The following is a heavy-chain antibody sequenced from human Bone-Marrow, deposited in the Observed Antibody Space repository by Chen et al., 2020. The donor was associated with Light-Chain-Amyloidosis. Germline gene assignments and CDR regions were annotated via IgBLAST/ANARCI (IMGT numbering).Heavy chain of an antibody. CDR3: ARGWDSGWSYFDN. CDR2: IDSRSTYR. J-gene: IGHJ4*02. V-gene: IGHV3-11*06. Sequence: QVQLVESGGGLVKPGGSLRLSCAASGLSFSDKYMTWIRQTAGKGLEWVAYIDSRSTYRNYADSAKGRFTISRDNAKNSLYLXXXXXXXXDTGVXYCARGWDSGWSYFDNWGQGTLVTVSS. CDR1: GLSFSDKY. D-gene: IGHD6-19*01.